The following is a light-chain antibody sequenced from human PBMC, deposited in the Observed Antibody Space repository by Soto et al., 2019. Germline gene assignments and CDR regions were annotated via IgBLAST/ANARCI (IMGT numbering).Light chain of an antibody. CDR1: QTISRW. CDR2: KAS. Sequence: DIQITQSTSTLSLAVGDRVTITCRASQTISRWLAWYQQTPGKAPKLLIYKASTLKSGVPSRLSGSGSGTEFPLTISSLQPDHVAPYYWQHYYSYSQEFGQGTKVEIK. CDR3: QHYYSYSQE. V-gene: IGKV1-5*03. J-gene: IGKJ1*01.